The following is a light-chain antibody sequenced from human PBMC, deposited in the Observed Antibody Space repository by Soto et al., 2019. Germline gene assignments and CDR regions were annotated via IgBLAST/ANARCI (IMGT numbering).Light chain of an antibody. J-gene: IGLJ1*01. CDR3: CSYAGSYTFDV. V-gene: IGLV2-11*01. Sequence: QSVLTQPRSVSGSPGQSVTISCTGTSSDVGGYNYVSWYQQHPGKAPKLMIYDVSKRPSGVPDRFSGSKSGNTASLTISGLQAEDEADYYCCSYAGSYTFDVFGTATNFTVL. CDR2: DVS. CDR1: SSDVGGYNY.